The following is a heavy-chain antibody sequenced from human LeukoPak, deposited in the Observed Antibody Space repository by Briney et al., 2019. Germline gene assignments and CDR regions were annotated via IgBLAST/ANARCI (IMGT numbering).Heavy chain of an antibody. CDR3: ARLDILTGYYIDY. D-gene: IGHD3-9*01. J-gene: IGHJ4*02. Sequence: ASVKVSCKASGYTFTSYAMHWVRQAPGQRLEWMGWINAGNGNTKYSQKFQGRVTITRDTSASTAYMELSSLRSEDTAVYYYARLDILTGYYIDYWGQGTLVTVSS. CDR1: GYTFTSYA. CDR2: INAGNGNT. V-gene: IGHV1-3*01.